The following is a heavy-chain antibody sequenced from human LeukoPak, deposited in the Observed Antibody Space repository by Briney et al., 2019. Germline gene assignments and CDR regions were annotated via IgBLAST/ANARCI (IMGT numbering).Heavy chain of an antibody. CDR2: ITSSSSTI. D-gene: IGHD1-26*01. CDR1: GVTLSSYT. V-gene: IGHV3-48*01. CDR3: ATSGSYRFDY. J-gene: IGHJ4*02. Sequence: GGSLRLSCAASGVTLSSYTMNWVRQAPGKGLEWVSYITSSSSTIYYADSVKGRFTISRDNAKNSLYLQMNSLRVEDTAIYYCATSGSYRFDYWGQGTLVTVSS.